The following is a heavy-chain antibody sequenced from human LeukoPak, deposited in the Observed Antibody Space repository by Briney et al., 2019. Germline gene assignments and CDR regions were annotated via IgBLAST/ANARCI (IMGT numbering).Heavy chain of an antibody. J-gene: IGHJ2*01. V-gene: IGHV3-74*01. CDR1: GFTFSSYW. D-gene: IGHD4-17*01. CDR2: INSDGSST. CDR3: AKAPYGDDWYFDL. Sequence: GGSLRLSCAASGFTFSSYWMHWVRQAPGKGLVWVSRINSDGSSTSYADSVKGRFTISRDNAKNSLYLQMNSLRAEDTALYYCAKAPYGDDWYFDLWGRGTLVTVSS.